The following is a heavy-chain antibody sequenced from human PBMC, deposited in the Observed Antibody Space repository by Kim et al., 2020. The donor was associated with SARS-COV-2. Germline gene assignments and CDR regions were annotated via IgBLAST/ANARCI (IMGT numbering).Heavy chain of an antibody. Sequence: GGSLRLSCAASGFTFSSYAMHWVRQAPGKGLEYVSAISSNGGSTYYANSVKGRFTISRDNSKNTLYLQMGSLRAEDMAVYYCAKASQLKNYYYSGMDVWGPGTTVTVSS. J-gene: IGHJ6*02. CDR2: ISSNGGST. V-gene: IGHV3-64*01. CDR3: AKASQLKNYYYSGMDV. D-gene: IGHD1-1*01. CDR1: GFTFSSYA.